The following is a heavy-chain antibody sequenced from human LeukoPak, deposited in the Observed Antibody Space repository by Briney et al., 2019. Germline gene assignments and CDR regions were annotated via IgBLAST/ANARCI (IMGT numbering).Heavy chain of an antibody. Sequence: ASVKVSCKASGYTFTSYDINWVRQATGQGLEWMGWMNPNSGNTGYAQKFQGRVTMTRDTSISTAYMELSRLRSDDTAVYYCARTSRDIVVVPAAPWGQGTLVTVSS. CDR3: ARTSRDIVVVPAAP. J-gene: IGHJ5*02. CDR2: MNPNSGNT. D-gene: IGHD2-2*01. CDR1: GYTFTSYD. V-gene: IGHV1-8*01.